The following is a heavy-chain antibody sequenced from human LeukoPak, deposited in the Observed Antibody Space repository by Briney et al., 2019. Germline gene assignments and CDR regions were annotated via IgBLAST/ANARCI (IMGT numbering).Heavy chain of an antibody. Sequence: GGSLRLSCAASGFTFSSYEMNWVRQAPGKGLEWVSYISSSSSPIYYADSVKGRFAISRDNAKNSLYLQMNSLRAEDTAVYYCARDHHRRLYDSQARDTFDIWGQGTMVTVSS. D-gene: IGHD3-22*01. CDR1: GFTFSSYE. J-gene: IGHJ3*02. V-gene: IGHV3-48*03. CDR3: ARDHHRRLYDSQARDTFDI. CDR2: ISSSSSPI.